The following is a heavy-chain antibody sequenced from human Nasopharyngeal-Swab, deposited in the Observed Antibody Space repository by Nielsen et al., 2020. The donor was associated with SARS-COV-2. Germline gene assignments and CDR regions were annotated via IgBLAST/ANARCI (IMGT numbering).Heavy chain of an antibody. Sequence: ASVKVSCKASGYTFTSYAMHWVRQAPGQRLEWMGWINAGNGNTKYSQKFQGRVTITADESTSTAYMELSSLRSEDTAVYYCAIPRSPGIAAAGYFDYWGQGTLVTVSS. V-gene: IGHV1-3*01. CDR2: INAGNGNT. J-gene: IGHJ4*02. CDR3: AIPRSPGIAAAGYFDY. D-gene: IGHD6-13*01. CDR1: GYTFTSYA.